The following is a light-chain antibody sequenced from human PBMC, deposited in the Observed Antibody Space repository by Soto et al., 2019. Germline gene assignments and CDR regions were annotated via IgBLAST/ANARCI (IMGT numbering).Light chain of an antibody. Sequence: DIQMTQSPSTLSASVGDRVNITCRACQSVSSWLAWYQQKPGKAPKLLIYDASSLESGVPSRFSGSGSGTEFTLTISSLQPDDFATYYCQQYNSYSWTFGRGTKVDNK. CDR3: QQYNSYSWT. J-gene: IGKJ1*01. CDR1: QSVSSW. CDR2: DAS. V-gene: IGKV1-5*01.